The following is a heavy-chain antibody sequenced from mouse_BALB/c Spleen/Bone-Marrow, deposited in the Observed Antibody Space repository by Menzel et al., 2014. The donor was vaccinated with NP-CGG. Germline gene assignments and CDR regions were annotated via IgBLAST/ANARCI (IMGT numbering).Heavy chain of an antibody. J-gene: IGHJ2*01. CDR1: GYTFTSSW. CDR2: IHPNSGNT. Sequence: VQLQQSGSVLVRPGASVKLSCKASGYTFTSSWMHWTKQRPGQGLEWIGEIHPNSGNTNYNEKFKGKATLTVDTSSSTAYVDLSSLTSEDSAVYYCARGFTTPDYWGQGTPLTVSP. V-gene: IGHV1S130*01. CDR3: ARGFTTPDY. D-gene: IGHD1-1*01.